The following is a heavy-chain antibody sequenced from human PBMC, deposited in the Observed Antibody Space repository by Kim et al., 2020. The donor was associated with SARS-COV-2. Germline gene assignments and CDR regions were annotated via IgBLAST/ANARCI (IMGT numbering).Heavy chain of an antibody. CDR1: GGSISSSSYY. J-gene: IGHJ5*02. V-gene: IGHV4-39*01. Sequence: SETLSLTCTVSGGSISSSSYYWGWIRQPPGKGLEWIGSIYYSGSTYYNPSLKSRVTISVDTSKNQFSLKLSSVTAADTAVYYCARHVWSNGWFDPWGQGTLVTVSS. CDR2: IYYSGST. D-gene: IGHD3-3*01. CDR3: ARHVWSNGWFDP.